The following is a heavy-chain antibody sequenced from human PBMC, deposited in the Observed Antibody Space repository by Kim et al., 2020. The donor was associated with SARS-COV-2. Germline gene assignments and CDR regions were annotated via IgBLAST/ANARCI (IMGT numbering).Heavy chain of an antibody. CDR3: ARRGGYSGYDTDGGDFDI. Sequence: SVKVSCKASGGTFSSYTISWVRQAPGQGLEWMGRIIPILGIANYAQKFQGRVTITADKSTSTAYMELSSLRSEDTAVYYCARRGGYSGYDTDGGDFDIWGQGTMVTVSS. D-gene: IGHD5-12*01. CDR2: IIPILGIA. V-gene: IGHV1-69*02. CDR1: GGTFSSYT. J-gene: IGHJ3*02.